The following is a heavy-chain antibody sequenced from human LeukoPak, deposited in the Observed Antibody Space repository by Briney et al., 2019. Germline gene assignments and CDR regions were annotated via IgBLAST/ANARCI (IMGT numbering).Heavy chain of an antibody. V-gene: IGHV3-23*01. D-gene: IGHD3-9*01. Sequence: GGSLRLSCAASGFTFNTYGMSWVRQAPGKGLEWVSGISGSGGATYYADSVKGRFTISRDDPHNTLYLQMNSLRAEDTAVYYCARVDILTGLGFDYWGQGTLVTVSS. J-gene: IGHJ4*02. CDR2: ISGSGGAT. CDR3: ARVDILTGLGFDY. CDR1: GFTFNTYG.